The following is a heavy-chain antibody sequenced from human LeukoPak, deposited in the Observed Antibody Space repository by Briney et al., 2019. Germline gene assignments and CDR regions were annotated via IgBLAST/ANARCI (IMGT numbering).Heavy chain of an antibody. D-gene: IGHD3-22*01. CDR2: IYYSGST. V-gene: IGHV4-31*03. Sequence: SETLSLTCTVSGGSISSGGYYWSWIRQHPEKGLEWIGYIYYSGSTYYNPSLKSRVTISVDTSKNQFSLKLSSVTAADTAVYYCARDRAYYDSSGYYYSPDYYGMDVWGQGTTVTVSS. CDR1: GGSISSGGYY. J-gene: IGHJ6*02. CDR3: ARDRAYYDSSGYYYSPDYYGMDV.